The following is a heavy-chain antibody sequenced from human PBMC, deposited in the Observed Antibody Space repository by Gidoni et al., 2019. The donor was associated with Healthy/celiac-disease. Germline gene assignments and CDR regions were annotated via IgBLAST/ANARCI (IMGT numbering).Heavy chain of an antibody. D-gene: IGHD6-19*01. V-gene: IGHV4-59*01. CDR3: ARWGYSSGWYADY. J-gene: IGHJ4*02. CDR2: IYYSGST. Sequence: QVQLQESGPGLVKPSETLSLTCTVSGGSISSYYWSWIRQPPGKGLEWIGYIYYSGSTNYNPSLKSRVTISVDTSKNQFSLKLSSVTAADTAVYYCARWGYSSGWYADYWGQGTLVTVSS. CDR1: GGSISSYY.